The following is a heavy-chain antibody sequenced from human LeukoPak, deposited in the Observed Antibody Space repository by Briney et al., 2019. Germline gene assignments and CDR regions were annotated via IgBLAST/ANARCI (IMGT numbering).Heavy chain of an antibody. CDR1: GYTFTSYG. J-gene: IGHJ6*02. CDR2: ISAYNGNT. CDR3: AREDGYPNENYGMDV. V-gene: IGHV1-18*01. Sequence: GASVKVSCKASGYTFTSYGISWVRQAPGQGLEWMGWISAYNGNTNYAQKLQGRVTMTTDTSTSTAYMELSSLRSEDTAVYYCAREDGYPNENYGMDVWGQGTTVTVSS. D-gene: IGHD5-24*01.